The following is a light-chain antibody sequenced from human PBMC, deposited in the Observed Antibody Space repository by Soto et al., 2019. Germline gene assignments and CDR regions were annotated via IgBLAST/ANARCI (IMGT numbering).Light chain of an antibody. J-gene: IGKJ1*01. V-gene: IGKV3-20*01. CDR2: GAS. CDR3: QQYNSYWT. Sequence: EIVLTQSPGTLSLSPGERATLSCRASQSVSGSYLAWYQQKPGQAPRLLIYGASDRATGIPDRFSGSGSGTEFTLTISSLQPDDFATYYCQQYNSYWTFGQGTKVDIK. CDR1: QSVSGSY.